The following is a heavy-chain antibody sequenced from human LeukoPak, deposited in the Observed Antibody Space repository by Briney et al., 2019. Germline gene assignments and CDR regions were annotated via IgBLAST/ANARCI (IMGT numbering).Heavy chain of an antibody. J-gene: IGHJ4*02. CDR3: YIAAAGTAFDY. Sequence: SVKVSCKASGGTFSSYAISWVRQAPGQGLEWMGGIIPIFGTANYAQKFQGRVTITADESTSTAYMEPSSLRSEDTAVYYCYIAAAGTAFDYWGQGTLVTVSS. CDR2: IIPIFGTA. D-gene: IGHD6-13*01. CDR1: GGTFSSYA. V-gene: IGHV1-69*01.